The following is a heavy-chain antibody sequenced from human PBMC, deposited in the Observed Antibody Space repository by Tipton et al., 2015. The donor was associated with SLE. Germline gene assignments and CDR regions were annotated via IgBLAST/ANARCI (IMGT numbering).Heavy chain of an antibody. CDR2: VLTSGST. D-gene: IGHD2-15*01. Sequence: TLSLTCTVSGDSISNDYWSWIRQPAGKGLEWIGRVLTSGSTNYNPSLKSRVTMSVDTSKNQFSLKLRSVTAADTATYYCARDATRALDIWGQGTMVTVSS. V-gene: IGHV4-4*07. J-gene: IGHJ3*02. CDR3: ARDATRALDI. CDR1: GDSISNDY.